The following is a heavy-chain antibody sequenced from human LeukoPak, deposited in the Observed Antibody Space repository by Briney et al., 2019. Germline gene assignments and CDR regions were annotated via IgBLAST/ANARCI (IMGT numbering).Heavy chain of an antibody. CDR2: IKSKTDGGTT. V-gene: IGHV3-15*01. Sequence: GGSLRLSCAASGFTFSNAWMSWVRQAPGKGLEWVGRIKSKTDGGTTDYAAPVKGRFTISRDDSKNTLYLQMNSLKTEDTAVYYCTTLTYDSSGKGGDAFDIWGQGTMVTVSS. CDR3: TTLTYDSSGKGGDAFDI. CDR1: GFTFSNAW. J-gene: IGHJ3*02. D-gene: IGHD3-22*01.